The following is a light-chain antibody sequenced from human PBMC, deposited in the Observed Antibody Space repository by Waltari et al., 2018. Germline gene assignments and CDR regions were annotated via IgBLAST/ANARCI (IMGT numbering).Light chain of an antibody. CDR1: SSDVGGYNY. V-gene: IGLV2-14*03. CDR2: DVS. J-gene: IGLJ2*01. CDR3: SSYISSSTLEL. Sequence: QSALTQPASVSGSPGQSITISCTGTSSDVGGYNYVSWYQQQPGKAPKLMIYDVSNRPCGVSNRCSGYKSGNTASLTISGLQAEDEADYYCSSYISSSTLELFGGGTSLTVL.